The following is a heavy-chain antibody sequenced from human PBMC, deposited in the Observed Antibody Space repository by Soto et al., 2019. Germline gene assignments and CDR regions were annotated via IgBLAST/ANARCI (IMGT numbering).Heavy chain of an antibody. D-gene: IGHD3-3*01. Sequence: VQLVESGGGLVQPGGSLKLSCAASGFTFSGSALHWVRQASGKGLEWVGRIRSKGNNYATAYGASLKGRFTISRDDSKSTVYLQMNSQNTEDTAVYYCSRQASDFWSGKPQYYMDVWGKGTTVTVSS. CDR2: IRSKGNNYAT. CDR1: GFTFSGSA. V-gene: IGHV3-73*01. CDR3: SRQASDFWSGKPQYYMDV. J-gene: IGHJ6*03.